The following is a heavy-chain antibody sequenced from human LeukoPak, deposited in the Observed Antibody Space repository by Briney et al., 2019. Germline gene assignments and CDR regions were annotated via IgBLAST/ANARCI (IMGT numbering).Heavy chain of an antibody. V-gene: IGHV3-20*04. J-gene: IGHJ3*02. CDR2: INWNGGST. CDR1: GFIIDDYG. D-gene: IGHD1-26*01. Sequence: GGSLRLSCAASGFIIDDYGMTWVRQAPGKGLEWVSGINWNGGSTGYADSVKGRFTISRDNAKNSLYLQMNSLRAEETALYYCARGRSYSGSYFDASDIWGRGTMVTVSS. CDR3: ARGRSYSGSYFDASDI.